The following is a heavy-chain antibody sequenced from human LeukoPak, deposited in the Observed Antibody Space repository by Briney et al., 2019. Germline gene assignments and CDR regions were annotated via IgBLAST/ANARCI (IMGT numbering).Heavy chain of an antibody. V-gene: IGHV1-2*02. D-gene: IGHD3-10*01. CDR1: GSTFTGYY. Sequence: ASVKVSCKASGSTFTGYYMHWVRQARGQGLEWMGWINPNSGGTNYAQKFQGRVTMTRDTSINTAYMELSRLRSDDSAVFYCASSVGYYYSYMDVWGKGTTVTVSS. CDR3: ASSVGYYYSYMDV. J-gene: IGHJ6*03. CDR2: INPNSGGT.